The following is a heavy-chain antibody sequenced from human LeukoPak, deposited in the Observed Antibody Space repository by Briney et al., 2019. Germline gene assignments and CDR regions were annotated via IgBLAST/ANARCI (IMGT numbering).Heavy chain of an antibody. D-gene: IGHD1-14*01. CDR2: ISSSTGTI. J-gene: IGHJ4*02. CDR3: ARARTGDY. CDR1: GFTFSSYS. Sequence: GGSLRLSCVASGFTFSSYSMNWVRQAPGKGLEWVSYISSSTGTIYYADSVKGRFTISRDSAKNSLYLQMDSLRDDGTAVYYCARARTGDYWGQGTLVTVSS. V-gene: IGHV3-48*02.